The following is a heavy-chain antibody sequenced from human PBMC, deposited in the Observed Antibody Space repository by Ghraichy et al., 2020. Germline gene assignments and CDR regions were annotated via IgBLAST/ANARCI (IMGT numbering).Heavy chain of an antibody. J-gene: IGHJ3*02. Sequence: ASVKVSCKASGYTFTSYGISWVRQAPGQGLEWMGWISAYNGDTNYAQKLQGRVTMTTDTSTSTAYMELRSLRSDDTAVYYCARGPDADYGDNKGTFDIWGQGTMVTVSS. CDR1: GYTFTSYG. CDR2: ISAYNGDT. CDR3: ARGPDADYGDNKGTFDI. V-gene: IGHV1-18*01. D-gene: IGHD4-17*01.